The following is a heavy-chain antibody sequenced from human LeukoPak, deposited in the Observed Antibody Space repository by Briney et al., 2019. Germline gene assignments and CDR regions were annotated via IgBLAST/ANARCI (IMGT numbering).Heavy chain of an antibody. D-gene: IGHD3-22*01. CDR1: GYTFTNYG. V-gene: IGHV1-69*06. CDR2: IIPIFGTA. J-gene: IGHJ4*02. Sequence: GASVKVSCKASGYTFTNYGISWVRQAPGQGLEWMGGIIPIFGTANYAQKFQGRVTITADKSTSTAYMELSSLRSEDTAVYSCARGAGDNYYDSSGYYYWGQGTLVTVSS. CDR3: ARGAGDNYYDSSGYYY.